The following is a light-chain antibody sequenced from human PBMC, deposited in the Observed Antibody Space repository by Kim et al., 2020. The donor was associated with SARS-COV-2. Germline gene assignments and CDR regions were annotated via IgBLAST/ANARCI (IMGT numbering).Light chain of an antibody. CDR3: QVWDSSEAV. CDR2: FDS. J-gene: IGLJ3*02. Sequence: SYELTQPPSVSVAPGKTTRITCGENNIGSKSVHWYQQKPGQAPVLVIYFDSDRPSGIPERFSGSNSGNTATLTISRVEAGDEADYYCQVWDSSEAVFGGGTKLTVL. V-gene: IGLV3-21*04. CDR1: NIGSKS.